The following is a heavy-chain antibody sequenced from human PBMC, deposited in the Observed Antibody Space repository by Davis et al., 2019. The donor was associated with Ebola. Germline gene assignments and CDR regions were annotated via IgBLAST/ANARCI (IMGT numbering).Heavy chain of an antibody. CDR3: AGSSGRPYYFDN. Sequence: GESLKISCAASGFTFSSYGMHWVRQAPGKGLEWVAVIWYDGSNKYYADSVKGRFTISRDNSKNTLYLQMNSLRAEDTAWYYCAGSSGRPYYFDNWGKGPLLTV. CDR1: GFTFSSYG. J-gene: IGHJ4*02. D-gene: IGHD3-22*01. CDR2: IWYDGSNK. V-gene: IGHV3-33*01.